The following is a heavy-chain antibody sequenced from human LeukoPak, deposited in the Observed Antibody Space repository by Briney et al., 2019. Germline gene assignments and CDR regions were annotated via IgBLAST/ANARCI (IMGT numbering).Heavy chain of an antibody. V-gene: IGHV1-18*01. CDR2: ISTYNGNT. J-gene: IGHJ6*02. CDR3: ARDNEPQRGYVYGNYGYYYHGMDV. D-gene: IGHD5-18*01. CDR1: GYTFTSQG. Sequence: GASVKASCKASGYTFTSQGISWVRQAPGQGLEWMGWISTYNGNTKYGQKVQGRVTMTTDTSTSTAYMELRSLTSDDTAVYYCARDNEPQRGYVYGNYGYYYHGMDVWGQGTTVTVSS.